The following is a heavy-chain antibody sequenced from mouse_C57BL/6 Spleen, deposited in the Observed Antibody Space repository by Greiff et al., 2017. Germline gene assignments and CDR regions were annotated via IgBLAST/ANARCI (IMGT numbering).Heavy chain of an antibody. D-gene: IGHD2-1*01. Sequence: EVQLQESGGGLVKPGGSLKLSCAASGFTFSSYAMSWVRQTPEKRLEWVATISDGGSYTYYPDNVKGRFTISRDNAKNNLYLQMSHLKSEDTAMYYCARDMDGNFDYWGQGTTLTVSS. V-gene: IGHV5-4*01. CDR3: ARDMDGNFDY. J-gene: IGHJ2*01. CDR1: GFTFSSYA. CDR2: ISDGGSYT.